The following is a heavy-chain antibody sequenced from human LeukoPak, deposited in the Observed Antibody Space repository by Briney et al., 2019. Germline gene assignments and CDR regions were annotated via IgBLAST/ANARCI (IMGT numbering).Heavy chain of an antibody. CDR2: INSDGSST. V-gene: IGHV3-74*01. Sequence: GGSLRLSCAASGFTLSSYWMHWVRQAPGKGLVWVSRINSDGSSTSYADSVKGRFTISRDNAKNTLYLQMNSLRVEDTAVYYCARDAFYSSSWYGGAPAFDIWGQGTMVTVSS. D-gene: IGHD6-13*01. CDR1: GFTLSSYW. CDR3: ARDAFYSSSWYGGAPAFDI. J-gene: IGHJ3*02.